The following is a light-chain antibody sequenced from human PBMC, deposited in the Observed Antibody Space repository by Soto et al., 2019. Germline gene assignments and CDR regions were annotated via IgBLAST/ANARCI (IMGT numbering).Light chain of an antibody. CDR3: QQFGSSRWT. V-gene: IGKV3-20*01. CDR2: GTS. J-gene: IGKJ1*01. CDR1: QSVNSGY. Sequence: EIVLTQSPVTLSLSPGERATLSCRASQSVNSGYLAWYQRKPGQAPRLLIYGTSRRATGIPYRFSGSGSGTEFTLTISRLEPEDFAVYYCQQFGSSRWTFGPGTKVEIK.